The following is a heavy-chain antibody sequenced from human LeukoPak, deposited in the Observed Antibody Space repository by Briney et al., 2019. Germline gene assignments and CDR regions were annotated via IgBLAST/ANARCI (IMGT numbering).Heavy chain of an antibody. CDR1: GFTFSSYS. J-gene: IGHJ4*02. Sequence: GGSLRLSCAASGFTFSSYSMNWVRQAPGKGLEWVSSISSSSYIYYADSVKGRFTISRDNAKNSLYLQMNSLRAEDTAVYYCARAISYGRPYFDYWGQGTLVTVSS. CDR3: ARAISYGRPYFDY. V-gene: IGHV3-21*01. D-gene: IGHD5-18*01. CDR2: ISSSSYI.